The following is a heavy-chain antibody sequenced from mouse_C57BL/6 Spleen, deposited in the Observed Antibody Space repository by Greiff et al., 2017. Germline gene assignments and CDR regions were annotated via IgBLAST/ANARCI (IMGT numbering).Heavy chain of an antibody. CDR2: IDPEDGET. CDR3: SRSPPGAWFAY. J-gene: IGHJ3*01. Sequence: EVQVVESGAELVKPGASVKLSCTASGFNIKDYYMHWVKQRTEQGLEWIGRIDPEDGETKYAPKFQGKATITADTSSNTAYLQLSSLTSEDTAVXYCSRSPPGAWFAYWGQGTLVTVAA. CDR1: GFNIKDYY. V-gene: IGHV14-2*01.